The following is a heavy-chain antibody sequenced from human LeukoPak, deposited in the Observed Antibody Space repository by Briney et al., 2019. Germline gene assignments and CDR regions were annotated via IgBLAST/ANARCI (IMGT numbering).Heavy chain of an antibody. J-gene: IGHJ5*02. V-gene: IGHV1-2*02. CDR1: GYTFTGYY. CDR3: ARDSLKRYNWNDEP. CDR2: INPNSGGT. D-gene: IGHD1-1*01. Sequence: ASVKVSCKASGYTFTGYYMHWVRQAPGQGLEWMGWINPNSGGTNYAQKLQGRVTMTRDTSISTAYMELSRLRSEDTAVYYCARDSLKRYNWNDEPWGQGTLVTVSS.